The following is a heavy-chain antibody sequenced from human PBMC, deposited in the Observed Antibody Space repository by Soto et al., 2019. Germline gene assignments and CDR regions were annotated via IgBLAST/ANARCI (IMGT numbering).Heavy chain of an antibody. V-gene: IGHV1-69*13. CDR2: IILIFGTT. Sequence: SVKVSCKASGGTFSSYAISWARQAPGQGLEWMGGIILIFGTTNYAQKFQGRVTLTADESTSTAYMELSSLRSEDAAVYYCAARIVRYSSSFGGGYWGQGTLVTVS. D-gene: IGHD6-13*01. CDR1: GGTFSSYA. J-gene: IGHJ4*02. CDR3: AARIVRYSSSFGGGY.